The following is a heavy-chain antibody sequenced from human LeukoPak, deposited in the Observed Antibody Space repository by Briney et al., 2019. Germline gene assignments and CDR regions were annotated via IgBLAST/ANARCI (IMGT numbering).Heavy chain of an antibody. CDR3: ARDHSSSWYSYYYYYMDV. J-gene: IGHJ6*03. V-gene: IGHV4-34*01. D-gene: IGHD6-13*01. CDR1: GESLSGHY. CDR2: INDKGRT. Sequence: SETLSLTCAVYGESLSGHYWSWIRQAPEKGLEWIGEINDKGRTNSNLSLESRVTMSVDTSKNQFSLKLSSVTAADTAVYYCARDHSSSWYSYYYYYMDVWGKGTTVTISS.